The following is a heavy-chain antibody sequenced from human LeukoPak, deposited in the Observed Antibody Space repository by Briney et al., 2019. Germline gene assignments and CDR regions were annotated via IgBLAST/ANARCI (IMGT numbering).Heavy chain of an antibody. CDR2: SSGSGSST. Sequence: GGSLRLSCTASGFIFGSYAMIWVRQVPGRGLEWVSVSSGSGSSTYYADSVKGRFTISRDNSKNTLYLQMNSLRAEDTAVYYCARDFDYWGQGTLVTVSS. CDR3: ARDFDY. V-gene: IGHV3-23*01. J-gene: IGHJ4*02. CDR1: GFIFGSYA.